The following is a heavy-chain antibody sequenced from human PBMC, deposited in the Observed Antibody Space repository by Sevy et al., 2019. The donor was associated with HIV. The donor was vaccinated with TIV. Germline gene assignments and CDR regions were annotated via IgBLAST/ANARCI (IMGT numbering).Heavy chain of an antibody. Sequence: RGCLRLSCAASGFTFSDYYMSWIRQAPGKGLEWVSYISSSGSTIYYADSVKGRFTISRNNAKNSLYLQMNSLRAEDTPVYYCARLFGGSSWLKDSIDYWGQGTLVSVSS. CDR3: ARLFGGSSWLKDSIDY. J-gene: IGHJ4*02. D-gene: IGHD6-13*01. V-gene: IGHV3-11*01. CDR2: ISSSGSTI. CDR1: GFTFSDYY.